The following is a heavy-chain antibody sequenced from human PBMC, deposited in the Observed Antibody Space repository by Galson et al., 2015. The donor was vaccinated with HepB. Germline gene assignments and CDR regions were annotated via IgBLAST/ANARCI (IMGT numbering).Heavy chain of an antibody. D-gene: IGHD3-3*01. V-gene: IGHV3-30-3*01. CDR2: ISYDGSNK. CDR3: ARVSDRYDFWSGYWRGEGFFGRDGTSTEYYGMDV. Sequence: SLRLSCAASGFTFSSYAMHWVRQAPGKGLEWVAVISYDGSNKYYADSVKGRFTISRDNSKNTLYLQMNSLRAEDTAVYYCARVSDRYDFWSGYWRGEGFFGRDGTSTEYYGMDVWGQGTTVTVSS. CDR1: GFTFSSYA. J-gene: IGHJ6*02.